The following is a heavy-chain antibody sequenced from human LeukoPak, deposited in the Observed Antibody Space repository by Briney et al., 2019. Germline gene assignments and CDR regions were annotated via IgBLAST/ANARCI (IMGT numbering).Heavy chain of an antibody. Sequence: GGSLRLSCVASGFTFSSYSMNWVRQAPGEGLEWVSSISSGSTYIYYADSVKGRFTISRDNAKNSLYLQMNSLRAEDTAVYYRVRDGQSTSYDYWGQGTLVTVSS. CDR3: VRDGQSTSYDY. CDR2: ISSGSTYI. V-gene: IGHV3-21*01. J-gene: IGHJ4*02. CDR1: GFTFSSYS. D-gene: IGHD6-6*01.